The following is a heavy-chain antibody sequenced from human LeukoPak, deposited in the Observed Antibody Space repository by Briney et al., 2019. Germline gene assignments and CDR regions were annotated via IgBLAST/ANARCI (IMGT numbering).Heavy chain of an antibody. CDR2: INPSGGST. J-gene: IGHJ4*02. Sequence: ASVKASCKASGYTFTSYYIHWVRQAPGQGPEWMGIINPSGGSTSYAQKFQGRVTMTRDTSTSTVYMELSSLRSEDTAVYYCARVAAGTLYESNLYYFDYWGXXTLVTVSS. CDR1: GYTFTSYY. D-gene: IGHD6-13*01. V-gene: IGHV1-46*01. CDR3: ARVAAGTLYESNLYYFDY.